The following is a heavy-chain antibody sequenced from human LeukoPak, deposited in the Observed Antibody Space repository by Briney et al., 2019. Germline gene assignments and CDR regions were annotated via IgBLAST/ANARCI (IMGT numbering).Heavy chain of an antibody. Sequence: SETLSLTCTVSGGSISITSYYWGWIRQPPGKGLEWIGSMYSSGSTYYNPSLKSRVTISVDTSKNQFSLKLSSVTAADTAVYYCARELGEVAAAGTGNDAFDIWGQGTMVTVSS. J-gene: IGHJ3*02. CDR2: MYSSGST. CDR1: GGSISITSYY. V-gene: IGHV4-39*07. D-gene: IGHD6-13*01. CDR3: ARELGEVAAAGTGNDAFDI.